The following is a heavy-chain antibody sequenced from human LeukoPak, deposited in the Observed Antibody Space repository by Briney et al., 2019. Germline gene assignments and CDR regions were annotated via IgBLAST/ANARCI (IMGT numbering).Heavy chain of an antibody. Sequence: PGGSLRLSCAASGFTVSSNYMNWVRQAPGKGLEWVSGIIDSGDITYYANSVKGRFTISRDNSKNTLYLQMNSLRAEDTAVYYCAKLGGQEVYNYYVGVWGKGTTVAVSS. J-gene: IGHJ6*03. V-gene: IGHV3-53*01. D-gene: IGHD3-16*01. CDR3: AKLGGQEVYNYYVGV. CDR2: IDSGDIT. CDR1: GFTVSSNY.